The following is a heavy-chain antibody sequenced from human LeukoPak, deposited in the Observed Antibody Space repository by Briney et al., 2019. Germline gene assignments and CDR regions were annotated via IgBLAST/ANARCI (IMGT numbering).Heavy chain of an antibody. V-gene: IGHV4-39*07. CDR2: IYYSGST. D-gene: IGHD5-18*01. CDR1: GGSISSSSYY. Sequence: SETLSLTCTVSGGSISSSSYYWGWIRQPPGKGLEWIGSIYYSGSTYHNPSLKSRVTISVDTSKNQFSLKLSSVTAADTAVYYCARARYSYPLDYWGQGTLVTVSS. J-gene: IGHJ4*02. CDR3: ARARYSYPLDY.